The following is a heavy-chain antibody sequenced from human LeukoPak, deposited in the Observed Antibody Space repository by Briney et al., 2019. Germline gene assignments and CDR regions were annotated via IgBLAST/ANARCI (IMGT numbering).Heavy chain of an antibody. J-gene: IGHJ6*02. CDR2: LYSGGNE. CDR1: GFSVSNKY. D-gene: IGHD3-9*01. Sequence: GGSLRLSCAVSGFSVSNKYMNWVRQAPGGGLEWVAVLYSGGNEFYADSVKGRFIISRNNSKNILYLQMNGLRAVYTALYYCAREYHTEQCSYFDLGGWGQVTTVIVS. V-gene: IGHV3-53*01. CDR3: AREYHTEQCSYFDLGG.